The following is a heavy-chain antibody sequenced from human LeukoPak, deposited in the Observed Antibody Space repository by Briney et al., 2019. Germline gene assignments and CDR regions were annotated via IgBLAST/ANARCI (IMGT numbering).Heavy chain of an antibody. CDR2: ISYDGSNK. V-gene: IGHV3-30*04. D-gene: IGHD2-15*01. CDR1: GFTFSSYA. Sequence: GRSLRLSCAASGFTFSSYAMHWVRQAPGKGLEWVAVISYDGSNKYYADSVKGRFTISRDNSKNTLYLQMNSLRAEDTAVYYCARLGYCSGGSCYGFDYWGQGTLVTVSS. CDR3: ARLGYCSGGSCYGFDY. J-gene: IGHJ4*02.